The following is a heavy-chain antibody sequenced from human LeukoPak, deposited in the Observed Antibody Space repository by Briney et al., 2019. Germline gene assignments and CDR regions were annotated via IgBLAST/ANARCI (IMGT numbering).Heavy chain of an antibody. D-gene: IGHD3-16*01. V-gene: IGHV3-48*04. J-gene: IGHJ3*02. CDR3: ARGAYRQGHAFDI. CDR1: GFTFSSYS. Sequence: PGGSLRLSCAASGFTFSSYSMNWVRQAPGKGLEWVSYISSSSSTIYYADSVKGRFTISRDNAKNSLYLQMNSLRAEDTAVYYCARGAYRQGHAFDIWGQGTMVTVSS. CDR2: ISSSSSTI.